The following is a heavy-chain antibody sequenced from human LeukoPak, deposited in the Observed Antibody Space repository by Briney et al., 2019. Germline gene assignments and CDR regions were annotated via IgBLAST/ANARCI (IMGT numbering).Heavy chain of an antibody. CDR1: GFTFSDYY. D-gene: IGHD3-9*01. V-gene: IGHV3-11*04. CDR2: ISSSGSTI. CDR3: ARDWGYDILTGYFQTAFDY. J-gene: IGHJ4*02. Sequence: PGGSLRLSCAASGFTFSDYYMSWIRPAPGKGLEWVSYISSSGSTIYYADSVKGRFTISRDNAKNSLYLQMNSLRAEDTAVYYCARDWGYDILTGYFQTAFDYWGQGTLVTVSS.